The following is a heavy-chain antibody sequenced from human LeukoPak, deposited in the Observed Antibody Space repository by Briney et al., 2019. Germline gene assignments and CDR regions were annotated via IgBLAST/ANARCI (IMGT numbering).Heavy chain of an antibody. V-gene: IGHV3-21*01. CDR1: GFTFSSYA. CDR2: ISSSNNYI. Sequence: GGSLRLSCSASGFTFSSYAMHWVRQAPGKGLEWVSSISSSNNYIYYADSVKGRFTISRDNAKNSLYLQMNSLRAEDTAVYYCARGVSPSRASYYYYGMDVWGQGTTVTVSS. D-gene: IGHD6-6*01. J-gene: IGHJ6*02. CDR3: ARGVSPSRASYYYYGMDV.